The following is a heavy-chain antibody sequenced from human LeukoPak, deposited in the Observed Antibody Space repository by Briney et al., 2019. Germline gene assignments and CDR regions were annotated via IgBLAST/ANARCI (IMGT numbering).Heavy chain of an antibody. CDR1: GYTFTGYY. D-gene: IGHD4-17*01. CDR2: INPNSGGT. Sequence: ASVKVSCKASGYTFTGYYMHWVRQAPGQGLEWMGWINPNSGGTNYAQKFQGRVTMTRDTSTSTVYMELSSLRSEDTAVYYCARARTYGDYSAADYWGQGTLVTVSS. J-gene: IGHJ4*02. CDR3: ARARTYGDYSAADY. V-gene: IGHV1-2*02.